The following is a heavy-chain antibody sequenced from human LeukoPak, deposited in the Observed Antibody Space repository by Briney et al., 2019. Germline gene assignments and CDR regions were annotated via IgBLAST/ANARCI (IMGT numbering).Heavy chain of an antibody. J-gene: IGHJ6*03. D-gene: IGHD1-26*01. CDR1: GFTFSSYG. V-gene: IGHV3-33*06. Sequence: PGRSLRLSCAASGFTFSSYGMHWVRQAPGKGLEWVAVIWYDGSNKYYADSVKGRFTISRDNSKNTLYLQMNSLRDEDAAVYYCAKDPRGSYSRDYYYYMDVWGKGTPVTVSS. CDR3: AKDPRGSYSRDYYYYMDV. CDR2: IWYDGSNK.